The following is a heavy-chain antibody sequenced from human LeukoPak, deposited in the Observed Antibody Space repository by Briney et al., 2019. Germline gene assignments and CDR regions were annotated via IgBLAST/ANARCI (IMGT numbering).Heavy chain of an antibody. J-gene: IGHJ3*02. CDR2: IYYSGST. Sequence: SQTLSLTCTVSGGSISSGDYYWSWIRQPPGKGLEWIGYIYYSGSTYYNPSLKSRVTISVDTSKNQFSLKLSSVTAADTAVYYCARDHGIAAAAKRGAFDIWGQGTMVTVSS. CDR3: ARDHGIAAAAKRGAFDI. D-gene: IGHD6-13*01. V-gene: IGHV4-30-4*01. CDR1: GGSISSGDYY.